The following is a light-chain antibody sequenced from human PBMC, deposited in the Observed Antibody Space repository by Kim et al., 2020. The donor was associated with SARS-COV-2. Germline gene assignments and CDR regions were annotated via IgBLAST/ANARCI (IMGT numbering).Light chain of an antibody. CDR2: RNN. J-gene: IGLJ3*02. CDR3: SAWDSSLSAWV. CDR1: RNNVGNQG. V-gene: IGLV10-54*01. Sequence: RPTDTLNWTGNRNNVGNQGAAWLEQNQGHPHKLLSYRNNNRPSGISERLSASRSGNTASLTITGLQPEDEADYYCSAWDSSLSAWVFGGGTQLTVL.